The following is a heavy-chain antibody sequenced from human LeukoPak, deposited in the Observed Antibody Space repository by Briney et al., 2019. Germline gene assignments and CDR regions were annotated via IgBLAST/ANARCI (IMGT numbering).Heavy chain of an antibody. CDR3: ANFPVRDIVVVPAAVAI. J-gene: IGHJ3*02. CDR1: GFTFSSYA. Sequence: PGGSLRLSCAASGFTFSSYAMHWVRQAPGKGLEWVAVISYDGSNKYYADSVKGRFTISRDNSKNTLYLQMNSLRAEDTAVYYCANFPVRDIVVVPAAVAIWGQGTMVTVSS. D-gene: IGHD2-2*01. CDR2: ISYDGSNK. V-gene: IGHV3-30-3*01.